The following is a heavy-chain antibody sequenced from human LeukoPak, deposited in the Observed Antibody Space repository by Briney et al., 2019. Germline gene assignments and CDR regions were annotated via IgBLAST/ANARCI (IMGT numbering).Heavy chain of an antibody. CDR2: INSDGSST. J-gene: IGHJ4*02. Sequence: PGGSLILSCAASGFTFSSYWMHWVRQAPGKGLVWVSRINSDGSSTSYADSVKGRFTISRDNAKNTLYLQMNSLRAEDTAVYYCARVEGSGIIDYWGQGTLVTVSS. CDR3: ARVEGSGIIDY. CDR1: GFTFSSYW. D-gene: IGHD1-26*01. V-gene: IGHV3-74*01.